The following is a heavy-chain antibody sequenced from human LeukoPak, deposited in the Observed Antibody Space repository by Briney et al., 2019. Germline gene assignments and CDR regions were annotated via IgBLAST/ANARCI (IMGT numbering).Heavy chain of an antibody. CDR2: ISSSSSTI. CDR1: GFTFSSYS. J-gene: IGHJ6*03. V-gene: IGHV3-48*01. Sequence: GGSLRLSCAASGFTFSSYSMNWVRQAPGKGLEWVSYISSSSSTIYYADSVKGRFTISRDNSKNTLYLQMNSLRAEDTAVYYCAKNGDRGAYCSGGSCYPYYYYYMDVWGKGTTVTISS. D-gene: IGHD2-15*01. CDR3: AKNGDRGAYCSGGSCYPYYYYYMDV.